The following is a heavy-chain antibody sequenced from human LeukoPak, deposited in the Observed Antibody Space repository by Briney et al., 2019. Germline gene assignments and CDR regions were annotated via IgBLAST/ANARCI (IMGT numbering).Heavy chain of an antibody. CDR2: IYYSGST. Sequence: SETLSLTCTVSGGSISSSSYYWGWIRQPPGKGLEWIGSIYYSGSTYYNPSLKSRVTISVDTSKNQFSLKLISVTAADTAVYYCAIVGATKAAFDIWGQGTMVTVSS. V-gene: IGHV4-39*07. CDR3: AIVGATKAAFDI. D-gene: IGHD1-26*01. CDR1: GGSISSSSYY. J-gene: IGHJ3*02.